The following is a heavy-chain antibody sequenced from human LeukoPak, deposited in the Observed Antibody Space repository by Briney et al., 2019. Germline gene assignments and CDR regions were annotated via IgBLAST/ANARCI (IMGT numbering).Heavy chain of an antibody. CDR3: TRGTYYYGSGSYDY. CDR2: IRSKANSCAT. CDR1: GFTFSGSA. V-gene: IGHV3-73*01. J-gene: IGHJ4*02. Sequence: GSLRLSCAASGFTFSGSAMHWVRQASGKGLEWVGRIRSKANSCATAYAASVKGRFTISRDDSKNTAYLQMNSLKTEDTAVYYCTRGTYYYGSGSYDYWGQGTLVTVSS. D-gene: IGHD3-10*01.